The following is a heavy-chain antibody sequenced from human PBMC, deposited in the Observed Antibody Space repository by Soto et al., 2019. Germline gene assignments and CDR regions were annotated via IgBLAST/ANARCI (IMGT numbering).Heavy chain of an antibody. CDR1: GGSISSYY. Sequence: SETLSLTCTVSGGSISSYYWSWIRQPPGKGLEWIGYIHYSGSTNYNPSLKSRVTISVDTSKNQFSLKLSSVTAADTAVYYCARDGGGGDFAYWGQGILVTVSS. CDR3: ARDGGGGDFAY. CDR2: IHYSGST. D-gene: IGHD3-16*01. J-gene: IGHJ4*02. V-gene: IGHV4-59*01.